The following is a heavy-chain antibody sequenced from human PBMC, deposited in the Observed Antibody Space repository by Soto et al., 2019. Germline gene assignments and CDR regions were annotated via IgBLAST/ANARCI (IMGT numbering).Heavy chain of an antibody. CDR2: IKKDGSEK. CDR3: ARDFRYFDWLFNRAVDNWFDP. V-gene: IGHV3-7*05. CDR1: GFTFSSYW. J-gene: IGHJ5*02. Sequence: EVQLVESGGGLVQPGGSLRLSCAASGFTFSSYWMSWVRQAPGKGLEWVANIKKDGSEKYYVDSVKGRFTISRDNAKNSLYLQMNSLRAEDTAVYYCARDFRYFDWLFNRAVDNWFDPWGQGTLVTVSS. D-gene: IGHD3-9*01.